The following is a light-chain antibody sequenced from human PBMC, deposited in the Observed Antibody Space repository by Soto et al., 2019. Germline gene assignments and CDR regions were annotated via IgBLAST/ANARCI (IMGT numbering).Light chain of an antibody. Sequence: DIVMTQSPLSLPVTPGEPASISCRSSQSLLHSNGYKYLDWYLQKPGQSPQLPIYLSSNRASGVSDRFSGSGSGTDFTLKISRVEAEDVGVYYCMQALQTPYTFGQGTKLEIK. CDR2: LSS. J-gene: IGKJ2*01. CDR3: MQALQTPYT. CDR1: QSLLHSNGYKY. V-gene: IGKV2-28*01.